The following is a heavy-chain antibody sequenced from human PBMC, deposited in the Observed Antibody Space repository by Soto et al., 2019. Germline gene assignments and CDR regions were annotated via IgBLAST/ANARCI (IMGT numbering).Heavy chain of an antibody. D-gene: IGHD3-9*01. V-gene: IGHV3-23*01. Sequence: EVQLLESGGGLVQPGGSLRLSCSVSGFTFSNYAMTWVRQAPGKGLEWVSSISGGGGGTHYADSMKGRFTISRDNSNNTLHLEMKRLRADDTAVYYCAKGSQYDILTAHHAFDSWGQGTLVTVSS. CDR3: AKGSQYDILTAHHAFDS. CDR1: GFTFSNYA. CDR2: ISGGGGGT. J-gene: IGHJ4*02.